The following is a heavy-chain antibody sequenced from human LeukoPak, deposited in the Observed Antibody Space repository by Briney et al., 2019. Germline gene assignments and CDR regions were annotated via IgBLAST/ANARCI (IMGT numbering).Heavy chain of an antibody. J-gene: IGHJ6*02. CDR3: ARDRPRGGYYRSYYYYGMDV. D-gene: IGHD3-22*01. V-gene: IGHV3-66*01. CDR2: IYSGGST. CDR1: GFTVSSNY. Sequence: GGSLRLSCAASGFTVSSNYMSWVRQAPGKGLEWVSVIYSGGSTYYADSVKGRFTISRDNSKNTLYLHMNSLRAEDTAVYYCARDRPRGGYYRSYYYYGMDVWGQGTTVTVSS.